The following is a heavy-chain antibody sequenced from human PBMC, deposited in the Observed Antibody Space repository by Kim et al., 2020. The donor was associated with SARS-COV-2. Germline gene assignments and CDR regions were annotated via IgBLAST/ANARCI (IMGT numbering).Heavy chain of an antibody. D-gene: IGHD1-26*01. V-gene: IGHV4-34*01. J-gene: IGHJ4*02. CDR3: ARSDSGSYFFQD. CDR2: INHSGST. Sequence: SETLSLTCAVYGGSFSGYYWSWIRQPPGKGLEWIGEINHSGSTNYNPSLKSRVTISVDTSKNQFSLKLSSVTAADTAVYYCARSDSGSYFFQDWGQGTLVTVSS. CDR1: GGSFSGYY.